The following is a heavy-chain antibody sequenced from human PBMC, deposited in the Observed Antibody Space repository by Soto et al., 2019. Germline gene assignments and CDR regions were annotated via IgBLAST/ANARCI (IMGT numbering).Heavy chain of an antibody. J-gene: IGHJ4*02. CDR1: GGSFSGYY. Sequence: PSETLSLTCAVYGGSFSGYYWSWIRQPPGKGLEWIGEINHSGSTNYNPSLKSRVTISVDTSKNQFSLKLSSVTAADTAVYYCARGFGSTRPWGPRYFERGYFDYWGQGTLVTVSS. CDR2: INHSGST. D-gene: IGHD3-9*01. V-gene: IGHV4-34*01. CDR3: ARGFGSTRPWGPRYFERGYFDY.